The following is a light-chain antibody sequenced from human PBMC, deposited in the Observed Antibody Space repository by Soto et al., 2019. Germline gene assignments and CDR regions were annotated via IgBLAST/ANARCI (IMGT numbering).Light chain of an antibody. CDR3: QQYGSSPYT. V-gene: IGKV3-20*01. J-gene: IGKJ2*01. Sequence: EIVLTQSPGTLSLSPGERATLSCRASQSVSSNYLAWYQQKPGQAPRLLMYGASSRATGIPDRFSGTGSGTDFTLTISRLEPEDFAVYYCQQYGSSPYTFGLGTKLEIK. CDR2: GAS. CDR1: QSVSSNY.